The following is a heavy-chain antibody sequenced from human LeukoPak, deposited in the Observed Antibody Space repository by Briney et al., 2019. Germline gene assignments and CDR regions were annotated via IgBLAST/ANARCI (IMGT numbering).Heavy chain of an antibody. V-gene: IGHV3-30-3*01. D-gene: IGHD3-22*01. J-gene: IGHJ4*02. CDR2: ISYDGSNK. CDR1: GFTFSSYA. CDR3: ARGPPKYYYDSSGYYFDY. Sequence: GGSLRLSCAASGFTFSSYAMHWVRQAPGKGLEWVAVISYDGSNKYYADSVKGRFTISRGNSKNTLYLQMNSLRAEDTAVYYCARGPPKYYYDSSGYYFDYWGQGTLVTVSS.